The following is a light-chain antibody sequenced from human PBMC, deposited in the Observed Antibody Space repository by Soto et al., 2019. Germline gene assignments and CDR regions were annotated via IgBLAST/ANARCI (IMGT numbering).Light chain of an antibody. CDR3: CSYAGSVV. J-gene: IGLJ2*01. Sequence: QSALTQPASVSGSPGQSITISCTGTSSDVGSSNHVSWYQQHPGKAPKLMIYEGSKRPSGVSNRFSGSKSGNTASLTISGVQAEDDADYYCCSYAGSVVFGGGTKLTVL. CDR2: EGS. V-gene: IGLV2-23*01. CDR1: SSDVGSSNH.